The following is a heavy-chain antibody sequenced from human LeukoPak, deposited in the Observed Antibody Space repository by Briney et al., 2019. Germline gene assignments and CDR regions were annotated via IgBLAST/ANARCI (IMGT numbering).Heavy chain of an antibody. V-gene: IGHV1-18*01. CDR1: GYNFTSYG. CDR2: ISAYNGKT. Sequence: ASVKVSCKAFGYNFTSYGITWVRQAAGQGLEWMGWISAYNGKTNSAQKFQGRVTMTTGKSTSTAYMDLRSLRSDDTAVYYCARGWAPRKEWLILNWFDPWGQGTLVTVSS. CDR3: ARGWAPRKEWLILNWFDP. D-gene: IGHD5-12*01. J-gene: IGHJ5*02.